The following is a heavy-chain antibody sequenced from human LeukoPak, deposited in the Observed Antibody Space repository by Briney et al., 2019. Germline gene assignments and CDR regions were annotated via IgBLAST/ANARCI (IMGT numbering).Heavy chain of an antibody. Sequence: SQTLSLTCTVSGGSISSGGYYWSWIRQHPGKGLEWIGYIYYSGSTYYNPSLKSRVTISVDTSKNQFSLKLSSVTAADTAVYYCARAGDPRYCSSTSCYSSVTNLYYYYMDVWGKGTTVTVSS. CDR3: ARAGDPRYCSSTSCYSSVTNLYYYYMDV. D-gene: IGHD2-2*02. CDR2: IYYSGST. J-gene: IGHJ6*03. V-gene: IGHV4-31*03. CDR1: GGSISSGGYY.